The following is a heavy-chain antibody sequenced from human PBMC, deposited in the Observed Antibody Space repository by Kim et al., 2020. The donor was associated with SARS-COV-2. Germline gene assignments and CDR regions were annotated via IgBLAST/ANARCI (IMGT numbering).Heavy chain of an antibody. Sequence: ASVKVSCKASGYTFTGYYMHWVRQAPGQGLEWMGWINPNSGGTNYAQKFQGWVTMTRDTSISTAYMELSRLRSDDTAVYYCARDLTLGELSSYYYYYGMDVWGQGTTVTVSS. CDR2: INPNSGGT. V-gene: IGHV1-2*04. CDR3: ARDLTLGELSSYYYYYGMDV. J-gene: IGHJ6*02. CDR1: GYTFTGYY. D-gene: IGHD3-16*02.